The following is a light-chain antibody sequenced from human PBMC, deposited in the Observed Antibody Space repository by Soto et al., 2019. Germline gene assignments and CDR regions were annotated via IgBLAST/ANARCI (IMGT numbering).Light chain of an antibody. V-gene: IGKV4-1*01. Sequence: DIVMTQSPDSLAVSLGERATINCKSSQSVLYSSNNKNYLAWYQQKPGQPPNLLIYGASTRESGVPDRFSGSGSGTDFTLTISSLQAEDVAVYYCQQYYSTPITCGQGTRLEIK. CDR2: GAS. CDR1: QSVLYSSNNKNY. J-gene: IGKJ5*01. CDR3: QQYYSTPIT.